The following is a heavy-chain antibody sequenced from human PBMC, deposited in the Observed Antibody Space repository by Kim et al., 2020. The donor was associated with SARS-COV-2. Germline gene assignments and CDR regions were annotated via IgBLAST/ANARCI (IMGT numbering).Heavy chain of an antibody. CDR2: ISGSGGST. Sequence: GGSLRLSCAASGFTFSSYAMSWVRQAPGKGLEWVSAISGSGGSTYYADSVKGRFTISRDNSKNTLYLQMNSLRAEDTAVYYCATGGNRLPLYYYYGMDVWGQGTTVTVSS. V-gene: IGHV3-23*01. J-gene: IGHJ6*02. CDR1: GFTFSSYA. CDR3: ATGGNRLPLYYYYGMDV.